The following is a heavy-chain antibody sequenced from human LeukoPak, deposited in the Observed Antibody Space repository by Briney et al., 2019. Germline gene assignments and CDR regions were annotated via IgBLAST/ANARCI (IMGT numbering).Heavy chain of an antibody. V-gene: IGHV3-33*01. CDR1: GFTFSSYR. CDR2: IWYDGSNK. CDR3: ARDSARMGAARQVDY. D-gene: IGHD6-6*01. Sequence: GGSLRLSCAASGFTFSSYRMHWVRQAPGEGLEWVAVIWYDGSNKYYADSVEGRFTISRDNSKNTLYLQMKSLRAEDTAVYYCARDSARMGAARQVDYWGQGTLVTVSS. J-gene: IGHJ4*02.